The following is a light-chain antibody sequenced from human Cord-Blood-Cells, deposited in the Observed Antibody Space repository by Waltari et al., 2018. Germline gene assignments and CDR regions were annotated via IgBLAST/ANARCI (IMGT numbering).Light chain of an antibody. CDR3: QSADSSGTWV. CDR1: ALPKQY. V-gene: IGLV3-25*03. Sequence: SYELTQPPSVSVSPGQTARITCSGDALPKQYAYWYQQKPGQAPVLVIYKDSERPSGIPERFSGSSSGTTVTLTISGVQAEDEAEYYCQSADSSGTWVFGGGTKLTVL. J-gene: IGLJ3*02. CDR2: KDS.